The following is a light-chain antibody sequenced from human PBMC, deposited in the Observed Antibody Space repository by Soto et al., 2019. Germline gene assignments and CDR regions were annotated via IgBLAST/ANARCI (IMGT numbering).Light chain of an antibody. Sequence: QSVLAQPASVSGSPGQSITISCTGTSSDVGAYNSVSWYQQHPHRAPQVIIYDVTKRPSGVPDRFSASKSANTAFLTISGLQAEDEADYYCCSYAGAYRVIFGGGTKLTVL. CDR1: SSDVGAYNS. CDR3: CSYAGAYRVI. CDR2: DVT. V-gene: IGLV2-11*01. J-gene: IGLJ2*01.